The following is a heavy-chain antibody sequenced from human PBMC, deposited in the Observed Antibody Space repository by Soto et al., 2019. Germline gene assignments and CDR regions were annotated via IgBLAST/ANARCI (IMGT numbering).Heavy chain of an antibody. D-gene: IGHD1-1*01. J-gene: IGHJ4*02. CDR3: ARRSLERRTQDY. Sequence: SETLSLTCTVSGGSISSSSYYWGWIRQPPGKGLEWIGSIYYSGSTYYNPSLKSRVTISVDTSKNQFSLKLSSVTAADTAVYYCARRSLERRTQDYWGQGTLVTVSS. CDR1: GGSISSSSYY. V-gene: IGHV4-39*01. CDR2: IYYSGST.